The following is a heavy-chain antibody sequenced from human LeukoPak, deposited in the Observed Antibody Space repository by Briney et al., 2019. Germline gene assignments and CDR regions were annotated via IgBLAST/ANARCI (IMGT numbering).Heavy chain of an antibody. CDR3: ARPRDNRYFDWLSFDY. CDR1: GYTFTSSW. Sequence: GESLKTSCKGSGYTFTSSWIGWVRQMPGKGLEWMGIIYPGDSDTRYSPSFQGQVTISADKSISTAYLQWSSLKASDTAIYYCARPRDNRYFDWLSFDYWGQGTLVTVSS. D-gene: IGHD3-9*01. J-gene: IGHJ4*02. V-gene: IGHV5-51*01. CDR2: IYPGDSDT.